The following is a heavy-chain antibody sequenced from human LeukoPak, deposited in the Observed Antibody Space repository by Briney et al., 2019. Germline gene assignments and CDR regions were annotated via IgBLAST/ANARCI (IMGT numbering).Heavy chain of an antibody. D-gene: IGHD6-19*01. Sequence: GGSLRLSCTASGFTFGDYAMGWFRQAPGRGLEWVGFIRSKDYGGTTEYAASVKGRFTISRDDSKSIAYLQMNSLKTEDTAVYYCTRLLVAGALKDYWGQGTLVTVSS. J-gene: IGHJ4*02. CDR2: IRSKDYGGTT. V-gene: IGHV3-49*03. CDR3: TRLLVAGALKDY. CDR1: GFTFGDYA.